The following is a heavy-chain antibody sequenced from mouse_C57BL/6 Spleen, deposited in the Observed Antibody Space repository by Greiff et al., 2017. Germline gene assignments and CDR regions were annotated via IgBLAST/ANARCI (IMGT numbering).Heavy chain of an antibody. CDR3: ARRGDGYYDYAMDY. Sequence: QVQLQQPGAELVRPGSSVKLSCKASGYTFTSYWMHWVKQRPIQGLEWIGNIDPSDSETHYNQKFKDKATLTVDKSSSTAYMQLSSLTSEDSAVYYCARRGDGYYDYAMDYWGQGTSVTVSS. CDR1: GYTFTSYW. CDR2: IDPSDSET. V-gene: IGHV1-52*01. D-gene: IGHD2-3*01. J-gene: IGHJ4*01.